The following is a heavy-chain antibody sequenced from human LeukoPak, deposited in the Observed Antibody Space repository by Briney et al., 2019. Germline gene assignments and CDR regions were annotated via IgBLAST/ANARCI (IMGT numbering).Heavy chain of an antibody. CDR1: GGSISSGSYY. Sequence: SQTLSLTFTVSGGSISSGSYYWSWIRQPAGKGLEWIGRIYTSGSTNYNPSLKSRVTVSVDTSKNQFSLRLSSVTAADTAVYYCASSNALVWGYFDYWGQGTLVTVSS. CDR3: ASSNALVWGYFDY. CDR2: IYTSGST. J-gene: IGHJ4*02. V-gene: IGHV4-61*02. D-gene: IGHD7-27*01.